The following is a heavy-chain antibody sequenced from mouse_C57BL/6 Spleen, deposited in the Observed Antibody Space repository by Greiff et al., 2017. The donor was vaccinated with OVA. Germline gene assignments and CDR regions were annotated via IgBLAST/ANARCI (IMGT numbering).Heavy chain of an antibody. J-gene: IGHJ2*01. D-gene: IGHD1-1*01. V-gene: IGHV3-6*01. CDR1: GYSITSGYY. CDR2: ISYDGSN. Sequence: EVKLEESGPGLVKPSQSLSLTCSVTGYSITSGYYWNWIRQFPGNKLEWMGYISYDGSNNYNPSLKNRISITRDTSKNQFFLKLNSVTTEDTATYYCAREDPLLPGFDYWGQGTTLTVSS. CDR3: AREDPLLPGFDY.